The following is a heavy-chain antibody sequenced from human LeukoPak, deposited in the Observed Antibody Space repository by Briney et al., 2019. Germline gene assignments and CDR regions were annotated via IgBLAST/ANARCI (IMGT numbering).Heavy chain of an antibody. CDR3: ARGSSVRGLDY. CDR2: INPNTGGP. CDR1: GYTFTDYY. V-gene: IGHV1-2*02. J-gene: IGHJ4*02. D-gene: IGHD4-17*01. Sequence: GASVKVSCKASGYTFTDYYIHWVRQAPGQGLEWMGWINPNTGGPFYAQKFQGRVTTTRDTSITTAYMELSRLRSDDTAVYYCARGSSVRGLDYWGQGTLVTVSS.